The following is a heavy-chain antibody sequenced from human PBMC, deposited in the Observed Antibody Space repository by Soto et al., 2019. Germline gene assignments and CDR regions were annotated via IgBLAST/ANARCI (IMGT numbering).Heavy chain of an antibody. V-gene: IGHV4-59*01. D-gene: IGHD3-10*01. CDR1: GGSISSYY. J-gene: IGHJ6*02. CDR2: IYYSGST. Sequence: SETLSLTCTVSGGSISSYYWSWIRQPPGKGLEWIGYIYYSGSTNYNPSLKSRVTISVDTSKNQFSLKLSSVTAADTAVYYCARARGLWFGDYYYYYGMDVWGQGTTVTVSS. CDR3: ARARGLWFGDYYYYYGMDV.